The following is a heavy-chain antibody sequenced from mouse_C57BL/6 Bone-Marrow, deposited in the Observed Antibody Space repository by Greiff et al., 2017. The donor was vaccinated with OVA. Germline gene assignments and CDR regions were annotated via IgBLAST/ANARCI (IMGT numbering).Heavy chain of an antibody. D-gene: IGHD2-4*01. CDR2: IDPSDSET. Sequence: QVQLQQPGAELVRPGSSVKLSCKASGYTFTSYWMHWVKQRPIQGLEWIGNIDPSDSETHYNQKFKDKATLTVDKSSSTAYMQLSSLTSEDSAVYYWARGGDYDEGAWFAYWGQGTLVTVSA. CDR3: ARGGDYDEGAWFAY. V-gene: IGHV1-52*01. J-gene: IGHJ3*01. CDR1: GYTFTSYW.